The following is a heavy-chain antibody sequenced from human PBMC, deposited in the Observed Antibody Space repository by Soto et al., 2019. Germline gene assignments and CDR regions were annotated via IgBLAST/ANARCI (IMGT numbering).Heavy chain of an antibody. CDR3: ARGTDQLLNWFDP. D-gene: IGHD2-2*01. J-gene: IGHJ5*02. Sequence: QVQLQESGPGLVKPSETLSLTCSVSGGSISSGGYSWSWIRQPPGKGLEWIGYIYHSGSTYYNPSLKSRVTISVDRSKNQFSLKLSSVTAADTAVYYCARGTDQLLNWFDPWGQGTLVTVSS. V-gene: IGHV4-30-2*01. CDR2: IYHSGST. CDR1: GGSISSGGYS.